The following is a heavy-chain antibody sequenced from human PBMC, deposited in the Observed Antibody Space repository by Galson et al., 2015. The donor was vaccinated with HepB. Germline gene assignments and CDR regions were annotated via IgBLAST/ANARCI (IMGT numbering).Heavy chain of an antibody. CDR1: GGSISSTSYY. V-gene: IGHV4-39*07. J-gene: IGHJ5*02. D-gene: IGHD6-19*01. CDR2: IFYNGNT. CDR3: VERAVAGPLSWFDP. Sequence: ETLSLTCTVSGGSIFSGGSISSTSYYWGWVRQPPGKGLEWIGNIFYNGNTYYNPSLKRRVTISLDTSKNQFSLKLRSVTAADTAVYYCVERAVAGPLSWFDPWSQGTLVTVSS.